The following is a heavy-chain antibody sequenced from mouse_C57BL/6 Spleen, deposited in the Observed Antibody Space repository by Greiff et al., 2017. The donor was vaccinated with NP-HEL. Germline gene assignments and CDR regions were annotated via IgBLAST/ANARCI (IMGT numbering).Heavy chain of an antibody. CDR2: ISDGGSYT. V-gene: IGHV5-4*03. CDR3: ARGGSGFY. Sequence: EVKLMESGGGLVKPGGSLKLSCAASGFTFSSYAMSWVRQTPEKRLEWVATISDGGSYTYYPDNVKGRFTISRDNAKNNLYLQMSHLKSEDTAMYYCARGGSGFYWGQGTTLTVSS. D-gene: IGHD3-2*02. J-gene: IGHJ2*01. CDR1: GFTFSSYA.